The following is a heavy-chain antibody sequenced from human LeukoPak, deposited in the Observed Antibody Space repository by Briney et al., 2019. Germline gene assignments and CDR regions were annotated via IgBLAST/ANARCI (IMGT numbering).Heavy chain of an antibody. CDR1: GFTLSSYG. J-gene: IGHJ6*02. V-gene: IGHV3-30*18. D-gene: IGHD2-2*01. Sequence: GGSLRLSCAASGFTLSSYGMPWVRQAPGKGLEWVAVISYDGSNKYYADSVKGRFTISRDNSKNTLYLQMNSLRAEDTAVYYCAKASWPRNIVVVPAAPGYYYYYGMDVWGQGTTVTVSS. CDR3: AKASWPRNIVVVPAAPGYYYYYGMDV. CDR2: ISYDGSNK.